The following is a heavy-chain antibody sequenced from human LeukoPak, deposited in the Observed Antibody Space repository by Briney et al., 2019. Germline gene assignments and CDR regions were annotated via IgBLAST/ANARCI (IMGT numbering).Heavy chain of an antibody. D-gene: IGHD3-3*01. V-gene: IGHV1-18*01. J-gene: IGHJ4*02. CDR2: ISAYNGNT. Sequence: ASVKVSCKASGYTITSYGISWVRQAPGQGLELMGWISAYNGNTNYAQQLQGRVTMTTDTSTSTAYMELRSLRSDDTAVYYCARARNLSLRDLRWAPFDYWGQGTLVTVSS. CDR1: GYTITSYG. CDR3: ARARNLSLRDLRWAPFDY.